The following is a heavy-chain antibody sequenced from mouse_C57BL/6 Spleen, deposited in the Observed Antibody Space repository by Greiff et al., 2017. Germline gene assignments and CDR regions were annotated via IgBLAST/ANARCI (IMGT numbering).Heavy chain of an antibody. D-gene: IGHD2-12*01. Sequence: QVQLQQSGAELVRPGTSVKVSCKASGYAFTNYLIEWVKQRPGQGLEWIGVINPGSGGTNYNEKFKGKATLTADKSSSTAYMQLSSLTSEDSAVYFWAAGLLLESFDYWGQGTTLTVSS. J-gene: IGHJ2*01. CDR3: AAGLLLESFDY. V-gene: IGHV1-54*01. CDR1: GYAFTNYL. CDR2: INPGSGGT.